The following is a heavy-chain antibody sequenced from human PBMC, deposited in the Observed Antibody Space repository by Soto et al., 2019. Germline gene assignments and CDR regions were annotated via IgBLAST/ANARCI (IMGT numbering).Heavy chain of an antibody. CDR1: GFSLSTSGVG. V-gene: IGHV2-5*02. CDR3: EHRKEALTMVRGVQNYYYMDV. Sequence: SGPTLVKPTQTLTLTCTFSGFSLSTSGVGVGWIRQPPGKALEWLALIYWDDDKAYSPSLKSRLNITKDTSKNQVVMTMTNMDPVDTATYCCEHRKEALTMVRGVQNYYYMDVWGKGTTVTVSS. J-gene: IGHJ6*03. CDR2: IYWDDDK. D-gene: IGHD3-10*01.